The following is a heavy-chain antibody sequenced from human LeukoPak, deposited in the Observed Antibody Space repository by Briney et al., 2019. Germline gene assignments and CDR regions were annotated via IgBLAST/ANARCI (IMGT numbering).Heavy chain of an antibody. D-gene: IGHD3-22*01. Sequence: PSGTLSLTCTVSGGSISSYYWSWIRQPPGKGLEWIGYIYYSGSTNYNPSLKSRVTISVDTSKNQFSLKLSSVTAADTAVYYCARVGEYYDSSGYQANDAFDIWGQGTMVTVSS. V-gene: IGHV4-59*01. CDR3: ARVGEYYDSSGYQANDAFDI. CDR2: IYYSGST. CDR1: GGSISSYY. J-gene: IGHJ3*02.